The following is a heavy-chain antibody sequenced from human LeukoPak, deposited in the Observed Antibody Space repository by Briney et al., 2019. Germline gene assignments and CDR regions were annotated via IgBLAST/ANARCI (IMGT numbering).Heavy chain of an antibody. CDR2: IIPIFGTA. CDR1: GGTFSSYA. V-gene: IGHV1-69*13. J-gene: IGHJ4*02. D-gene: IGHD3-10*01. CDR3: ARGFTYGSGFDY. Sequence: SVKVSCKASGGTFSSYAISWVRQAPGQGLEWKGGIIPIFGTANYAQKFQGRVTITADESTSTAYMELSSLRSEDTAVYYCARGFTYGSGFDYWGQGALVTVSS.